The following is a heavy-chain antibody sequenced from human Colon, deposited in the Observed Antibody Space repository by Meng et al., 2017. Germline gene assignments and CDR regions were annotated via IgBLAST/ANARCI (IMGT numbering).Heavy chain of an antibody. CDR3: ARTAMLDS. Sequence: QVQLVQSGAEVRKPGASVKVICKASGYTFTSSDINWVRQATGRGLEWLGWMNPNNGNTGSAQKFQGRVSMTRDTSIGTAYMELSGLTSEDTAVYYCARTAMLDSWGQGTLVTVSS. J-gene: IGHJ5*01. D-gene: IGHD2-2*01. V-gene: IGHV1-8*01. CDR2: MNPNNGNT. CDR1: GYTFTSSD.